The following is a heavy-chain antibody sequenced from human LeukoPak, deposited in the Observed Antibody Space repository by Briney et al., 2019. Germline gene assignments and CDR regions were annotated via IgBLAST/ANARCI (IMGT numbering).Heavy chain of an antibody. V-gene: IGHV4-59*01. CDR3: ARGPTYRNSYDY. CDR2: IYYSGST. CDR1: GGSISSYY. J-gene: IGHJ4*02. Sequence: ETSSLTCTVSGGSISSYYWSWIRQPPKKGLEWIGYIYYSGSTDYNRTLTCRVTISVDTSKNQFSLKLTSVTAADTAVYYCARGPTYRNSYDYWGQGSL. D-gene: IGHD4-11*01.